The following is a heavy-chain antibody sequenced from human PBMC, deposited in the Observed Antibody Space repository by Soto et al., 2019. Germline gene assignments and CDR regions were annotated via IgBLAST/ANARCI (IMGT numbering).Heavy chain of an antibody. CDR2: IYWDDDK. CDR3: AQRLRYYGLGRERANDVDP. Sequence: QITLKESGPTLVRPTQTLTLTCTFSGFSLSTTGVGVGWIRQPPGKALEWLALIYWDDDKRYSPSLKSRLTITXDXPKKEVTLTMTNMDPVDTATYYGAQRLRYYGLGRERANDVDPWGQGTLVTVSS. CDR1: GFSLSTTGVG. D-gene: IGHD3-10*01. V-gene: IGHV2-5*02. J-gene: IGHJ5*02.